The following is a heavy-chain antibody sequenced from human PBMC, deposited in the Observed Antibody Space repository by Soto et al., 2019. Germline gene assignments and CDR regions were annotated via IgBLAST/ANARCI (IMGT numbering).Heavy chain of an antibody. J-gene: IGHJ4*02. Sequence: ASVKLSCKASGYTFTSYGISWVRQAPGQGLEWMGWISAYNGNTNYAQKLQGRVTMTTDTFTSTAYMELRSLRSDDTAVYYCAIWGRVPERPGSYKNDYRGQGTRV. CDR1: GYTFTSYG. CDR3: AIWGRVPERPGSYKNDY. CDR2: ISAYNGNT. V-gene: IGHV1-18*01. D-gene: IGHD3-10*01.